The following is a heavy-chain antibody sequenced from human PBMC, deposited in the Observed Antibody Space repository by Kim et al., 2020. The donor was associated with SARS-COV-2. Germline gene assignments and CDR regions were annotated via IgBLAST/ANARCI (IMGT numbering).Heavy chain of an antibody. CDR3: ARHQNYCDSSGYYPSGWFDP. J-gene: IGHJ5*02. Sequence: GESLKISCKGSGYSFTSYWISWVRQMPGKGLEWMGRIDPSDSYTNYSPSFQGHVTISADKSISTAYLQWSSLKASDTAMYYCARHQNYCDSSGYYPSGWFDPWGQGTLVTVSS. D-gene: IGHD3-22*01. CDR1: GYSFTSYW. V-gene: IGHV5-10-1*01. CDR2: IDPSDSYT.